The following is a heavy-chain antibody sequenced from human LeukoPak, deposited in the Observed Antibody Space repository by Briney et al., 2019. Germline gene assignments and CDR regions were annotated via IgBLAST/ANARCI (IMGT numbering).Heavy chain of an antibody. CDR1: GGSFSGYY. Sequence: PSETLSLTCAVYGGSFSGYYWSWIRQPPGKGLEWIGEINHSGSTNYNPSLKSRVTISVDTSKNQFSLKLSSVTAADTAVYYCARARVPAAKLDYWGQGTLVTVSS. D-gene: IGHD2-2*01. V-gene: IGHV4-34*01. J-gene: IGHJ4*02. CDR2: INHSGST. CDR3: ARARVPAAKLDY.